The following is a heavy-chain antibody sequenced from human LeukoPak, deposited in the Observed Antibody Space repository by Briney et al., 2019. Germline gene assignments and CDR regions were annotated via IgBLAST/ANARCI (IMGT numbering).Heavy chain of an antibody. CDR3: ARQYDTSGYPGPD. CDR2: ISSDGSHK. D-gene: IGHD3-22*01. CDR1: GFTFSSHA. V-gene: IGHV3-30-3*01. J-gene: IGHJ4*02. Sequence: GGPLRLSCAASGFTFSSHAMHWVRQAPGKGLEWVAVISSDGSHKYYADSVKGRFTISRDGSNTLYLQMNSLRTEDTAVYYCARQYDTSGYPGPDWGQGTLVTVSS.